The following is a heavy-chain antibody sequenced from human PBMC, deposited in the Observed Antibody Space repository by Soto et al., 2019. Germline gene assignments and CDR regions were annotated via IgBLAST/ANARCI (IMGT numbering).Heavy chain of an antibody. D-gene: IGHD3-10*01. Sequence: QVQLQQWGAGLLKPSETLSLTCAVYGGSFSGYYWSWIRQPPGKGLEWIGEINHSGSTNYNPSLKSRVTISVDTSKNQFSLKLSSVTAADTAVYYCARVSGIYYYGMDVWDQGTTVTVSS. CDR2: INHSGST. J-gene: IGHJ6*02. CDR1: GGSFSGYY. V-gene: IGHV4-34*01. CDR3: ARVSGIYYYGMDV.